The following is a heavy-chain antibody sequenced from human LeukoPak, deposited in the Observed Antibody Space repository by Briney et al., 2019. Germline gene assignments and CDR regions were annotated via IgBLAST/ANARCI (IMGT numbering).Heavy chain of an antibody. CDR1: GYTFTGYY. Sequence: ASVTVSCKASGYTFTGYYMHWVRQAPGQGLEWMGWINPNSGGTNYAQKFQGRVTMTRDTSISTAYMELSRLRSDDTAVYYCARDSDFVFWSGYGGYYYGMDVWGQGTMVTVSS. D-gene: IGHD3-3*01. V-gene: IGHV1-2*02. CDR3: ARDSDFVFWSGYGGYYYGMDV. J-gene: IGHJ6*02. CDR2: INPNSGGT.